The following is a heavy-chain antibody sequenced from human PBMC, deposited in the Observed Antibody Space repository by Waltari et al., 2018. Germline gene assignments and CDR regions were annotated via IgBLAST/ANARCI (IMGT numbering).Heavy chain of an antibody. CDR3: ARGPRPYCSGGSCYSSWFDP. J-gene: IGHJ5*02. Sequence: QVQLQESGPGLVKPSGTLSLTCAVSGGSISSSNWWSWVRQPPGKGLEWIGEIYHSGSTNYHPSLKSRVTISVDKSKNQFSLKLSSVTAADTAVYYCARGPRPYCSGGSCYSSWFDPWGQGTLVTVSS. V-gene: IGHV4-4*02. CDR2: IYHSGST. CDR1: GGSISSSNW. D-gene: IGHD2-15*01.